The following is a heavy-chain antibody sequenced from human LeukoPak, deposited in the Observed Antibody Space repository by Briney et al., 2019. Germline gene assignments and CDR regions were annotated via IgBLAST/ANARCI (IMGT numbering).Heavy chain of an antibody. CDR1: GYTFTAYY. Sequence: ASVKVSCKASGYTFTAYYMHWVRQAPGQGLEWMGRINPNSGDTNYAQKFQGRVTMTRDTSTSTVYMELSSLRSEDTAVYYCARDVRGGGYVLVYWGQGTLVTVSS. J-gene: IGHJ4*02. CDR2: INPNSGDT. CDR3: ARDVRGGGYVLVY. D-gene: IGHD5-12*01. V-gene: IGHV1-2*06.